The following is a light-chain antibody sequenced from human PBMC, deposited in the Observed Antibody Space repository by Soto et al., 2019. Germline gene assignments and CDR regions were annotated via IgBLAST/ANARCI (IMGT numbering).Light chain of an antibody. CDR3: SSYTSSCTLYV. CDR2: EVS. Sequence: QSVLAQPAPVSGSPGQSITISCTGTSSDVGGYNYVSWYQQHPGKAPKLMIYEVSNRPSGVSNRFSGSKSGNTASLTISGLQAEDEADYYCSSYTSSCTLYVFGTGNKVTVL. V-gene: IGLV2-14*01. CDR1: SSDVGGYNY. J-gene: IGLJ1*01.